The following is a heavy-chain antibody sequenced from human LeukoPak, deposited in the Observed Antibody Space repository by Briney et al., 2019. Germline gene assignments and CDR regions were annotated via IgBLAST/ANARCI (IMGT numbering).Heavy chain of an antibody. CDR1: GFTFSNYW. D-gene: IGHD3-22*01. CDR3: ARDSFYDSSGYSVPFDY. Sequence: YPGGSLRLSCAASGFTFSNYWMSWVRQAPGKGLEWVANIKEDGSDKYYVHSVKGRFTISRDNGKNSLYLQMNSLRAEDTAVYYCARDSFYDSSGYSVPFDYWGQGTLVTVSS. V-gene: IGHV3-7*01. CDR2: IKEDGSDK. J-gene: IGHJ4*02.